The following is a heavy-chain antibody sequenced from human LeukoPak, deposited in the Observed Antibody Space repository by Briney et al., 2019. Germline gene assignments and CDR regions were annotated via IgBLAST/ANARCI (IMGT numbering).Heavy chain of an antibody. Sequence: SETLSLTCTVSGGSISSSSYYWGWIRQPPGKGLEWIGSIYYSGSTYYNPSLKSRATISVDTSKNQFSLKLSSVTAADTAVYYCASLSGYSYGYYFDYWGQGTLVTVSS. CDR2: IYYSGST. D-gene: IGHD5-18*01. V-gene: IGHV4-39*07. CDR1: GGSISSSSYY. J-gene: IGHJ4*02. CDR3: ASLSGYSYGYYFDY.